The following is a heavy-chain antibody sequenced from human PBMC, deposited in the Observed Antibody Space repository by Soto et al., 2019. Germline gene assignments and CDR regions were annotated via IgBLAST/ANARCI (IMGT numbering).Heavy chain of an antibody. Sequence: SETLSLTCTVSGGSISSGGYYWSWIRQHPGKGLEWIGYIYYSGSTYYNPSLKSRVTISVDTSKNQFSLKLSSVTAADTAVYYCARAPLSQLPFRSEIYVWCQGTAVTVSS. CDR3: ARAPLSQLPFRSEIYV. D-gene: IGHD2-2*01. J-gene: IGHJ6*02. CDR1: GGSISSGGYY. CDR2: IYYSGST. V-gene: IGHV4-31*03.